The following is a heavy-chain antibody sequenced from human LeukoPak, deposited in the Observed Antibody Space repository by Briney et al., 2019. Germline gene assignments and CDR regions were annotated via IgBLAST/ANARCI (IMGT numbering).Heavy chain of an antibody. CDR2: INPNSGGT. CDR3: ARDLNYYDSSGYYD. Sequence: ASVKVSCKASGYTFTGYYMHWVRQAPGQGLEWMGWINPNSGGTNYAQKFQGRVTMTRDTSISTAYMELSSLRSEDTAVYYCARDLNYYDSSGYYDWGQGTLVTVSS. V-gene: IGHV1-2*02. J-gene: IGHJ4*02. CDR1: GYTFTGYY. D-gene: IGHD3-22*01.